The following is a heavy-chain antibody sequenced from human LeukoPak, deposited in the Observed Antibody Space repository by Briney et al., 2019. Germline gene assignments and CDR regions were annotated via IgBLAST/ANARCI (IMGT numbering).Heavy chain of an antibody. CDR3: AREEGNYYYMDV. V-gene: IGHV4-30-2*01. J-gene: IGHJ6*03. Sequence: SETLSLTCTVSGDSISSSDYYWTWIWQPPGKGLEWIGYIHRSGTIYYNSSLKSRVSISVDRSKNQFSLILSSVTAADTAVYFCAREEGNYYYMDVWGKGTTVTVSS. CDR1: GDSISSSDYY. CDR2: IHRSGTI.